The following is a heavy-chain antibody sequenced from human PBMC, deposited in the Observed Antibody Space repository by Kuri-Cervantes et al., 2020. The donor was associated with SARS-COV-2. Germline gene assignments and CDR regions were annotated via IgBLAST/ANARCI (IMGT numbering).Heavy chain of an antibody. CDR2: IYHSGST. Sequence: GSLRLSCTVSGYSISSGYYWGWIRQPPGKGLEWIGSIYHSGSTYYNPSLKSRVTISVDTSKNQFSLKLSSVTAADTAVYYCARLRQLEEGYWGQGTLVTVSS. V-gene: IGHV4-38-2*02. CDR1: GYSISSGYY. D-gene: IGHD1-1*01. J-gene: IGHJ4*02. CDR3: ARLRQLEEGY.